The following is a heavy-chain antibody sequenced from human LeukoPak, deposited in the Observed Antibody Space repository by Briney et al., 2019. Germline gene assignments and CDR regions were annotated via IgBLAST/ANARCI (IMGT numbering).Heavy chain of an antibody. CDR2: IFGDGETT. V-gene: IGHV3-43*02. D-gene: IGHD1-26*01. CDR3: AQDWWGSYLS. CDR1: GFTFASYA. J-gene: IGHJ4*02. Sequence: SGGSLRLSCTASGFTFASYAMHWVRQAPGKGLEYVSLIFGDGETTHYADSVKGRFTISRYNSKNSLYLQMNNLRSDDTAFYYCAQDWWGSYLSWGRGTLVTVS.